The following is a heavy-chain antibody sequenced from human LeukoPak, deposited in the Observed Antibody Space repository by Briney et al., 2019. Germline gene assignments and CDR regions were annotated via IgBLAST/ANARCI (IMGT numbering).Heavy chain of an antibody. D-gene: IGHD2-15*01. V-gene: IGHV3-30*02. CDR3: ARERGSTYCSGGSCYSDYYYYMDV. CDR1: GFTFSSYG. CDR2: IRYDGSNK. Sequence: GGSLRLSCAASGFTFSSYGMHWVRQAPGKGLAWVAFIRYDGSNKYYADSVKGRFTISRDNSRNTLYLQMNSLRAEDKAVYYCARERGSTYCSGGSCYSDYYYYMDVWGKGTTVTISS. J-gene: IGHJ6*03.